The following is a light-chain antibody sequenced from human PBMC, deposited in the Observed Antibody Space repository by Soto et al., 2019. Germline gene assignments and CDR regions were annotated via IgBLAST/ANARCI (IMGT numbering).Light chain of an antibody. Sequence: EFVLTQSPATLSVSPGERATLSCRASQSVSSNLAWYQQKPGQAPRLLIYGASTRATGIPARFSGSGSGTEFTLTISSLQSEDFAVYYCQQYNNWSTFGQGTRLEIK. V-gene: IGKV3-15*01. J-gene: IGKJ5*01. CDR2: GAS. CDR3: QQYNNWST. CDR1: QSVSSN.